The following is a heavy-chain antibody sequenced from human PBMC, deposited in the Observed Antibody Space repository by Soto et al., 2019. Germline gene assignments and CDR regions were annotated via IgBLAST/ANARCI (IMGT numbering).Heavy chain of an antibody. CDR3: ARDSADYYDSSGYYPTTSYYFGY. V-gene: IGHV4-59*01. CDR1: GGSISSYY. D-gene: IGHD3-22*01. Sequence: PSETLSLTCTVSGGSISSYYWSWIRQPPGKGLEWIGYIYYSGSTNYNPSLKSRVTISVDTSKNQFSLKLSSVTAADTAVYYCARDSADYYDSSGYYPTTSYYFGYWGQGTLVTVSS. J-gene: IGHJ4*02. CDR2: IYYSGST.